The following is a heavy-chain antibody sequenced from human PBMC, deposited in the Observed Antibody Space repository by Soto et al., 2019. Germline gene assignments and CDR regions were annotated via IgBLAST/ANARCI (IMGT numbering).Heavy chain of an antibody. CDR1: GYTLTELS. CDR2: CDPEDGET. J-gene: IGHJ4*02. D-gene: IGHD6-19*01. Sequence: ASVKVSCKVSGYTLTELSMHWVRQAPGKGLEWMGGCDPEDGETIYAQKFQGRVTMTEDTSTDAAYMELSSLRSEDTAVSYCATSEPVAGHTDYWGQGTLVNVSS. CDR3: ATSEPVAGHTDY. V-gene: IGHV1-24*01.